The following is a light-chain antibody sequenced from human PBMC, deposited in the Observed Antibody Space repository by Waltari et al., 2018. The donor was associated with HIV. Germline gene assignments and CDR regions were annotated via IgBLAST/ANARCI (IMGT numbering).Light chain of an antibody. J-gene: IGKJ4*01. Sequence: DIHLTQSPPFLSVSIGDRVTISCRATQGITSYLAWYQQKPVKAPKLLIYVASTLRSGVPSRFSGSGSGTEFTLTISNLQPEDSATYYCQQLNSYPLTFGEGTKVETK. V-gene: IGKV1-9*01. CDR3: QQLNSYPLT. CDR2: VAS. CDR1: QGITSY.